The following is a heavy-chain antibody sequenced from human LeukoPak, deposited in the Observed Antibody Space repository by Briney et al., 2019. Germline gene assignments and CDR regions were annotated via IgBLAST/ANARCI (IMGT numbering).Heavy chain of an antibody. J-gene: IGHJ4*02. D-gene: IGHD6-13*01. CDR3: ARDRSSWFSTKGPTDY. CDR1: GYTFTSYD. Sequence: ASVKVSCKASGYTFTSYDINWVRQATGQGLEWMGWMNPNSGNTGSAQKFQGRVTMTRNTSISTAYMELSSLRSEDTAVYYCARDRSSWFSTKGPTDYWAQGTLVTVSS. CDR2: MNPNSGNT. V-gene: IGHV1-8*01.